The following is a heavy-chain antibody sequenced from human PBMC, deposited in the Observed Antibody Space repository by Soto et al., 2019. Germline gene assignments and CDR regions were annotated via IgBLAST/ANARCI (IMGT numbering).Heavy chain of an antibody. V-gene: IGHV4-59*01. J-gene: IGHJ5*02. Sequence: TSETLSLTCTVSGGPISSYYWSWIRQPPGKGLEWIGYIYYSGSTNYNPSLKSRVTISVDTSKNQFSLKLSSVTAADTAVYYCARGVATMVRGVIYNWFDPWGQGTLVTVSS. D-gene: IGHD3-10*01. CDR1: GGPISSYY. CDR3: ARGVATMVRGVIYNWFDP. CDR2: IYYSGST.